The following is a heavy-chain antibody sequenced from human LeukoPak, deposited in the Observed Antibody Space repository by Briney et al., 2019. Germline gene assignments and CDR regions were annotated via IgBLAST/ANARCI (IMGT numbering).Heavy chain of an antibody. CDR2: IRYDGSNK. D-gene: IGHD2-21*01. CDR3: ARGRPPRVRGYFDY. V-gene: IGHV3-30*02. CDR1: GFTFSTYG. J-gene: IGHJ4*02. Sequence: GGSLRLSCAASGFTFSTYGIHWVRQAPGKGLEWVAFIRYDGSNKYYADSVKGRFTISRDNSKNTLYLQMNSLRAEDTAVYYCARGRPPRVRGYFDYWGQGTLVTVSS.